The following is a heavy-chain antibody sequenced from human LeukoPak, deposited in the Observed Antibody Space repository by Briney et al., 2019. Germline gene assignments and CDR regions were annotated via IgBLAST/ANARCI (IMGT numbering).Heavy chain of an antibody. CDR1: GFTLSNYD. J-gene: IGHJ2*01. CDR3: ARTTVTSGPYWYFDL. Sequence: GGSLRLSCAASGFTLSNYDMHWVRQATGEGLECVSGIDIAGDTYYPGSVRGRFTISRENAENSLYLQMNSLRAGDTGVYYCARTTVTSGPYWYFDLWGRGTLVTVS. V-gene: IGHV3-13*01. CDR2: IDIAGDT. D-gene: IGHD4-17*01.